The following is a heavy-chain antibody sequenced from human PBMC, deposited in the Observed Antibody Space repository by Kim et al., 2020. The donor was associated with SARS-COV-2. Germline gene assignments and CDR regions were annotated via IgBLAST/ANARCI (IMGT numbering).Heavy chain of an antibody. CDR3: ARGLLQVYWYRGAFDI. D-gene: IGHD2-8*02. CDR1: GGSFSGYY. CDR2: INHSGST. V-gene: IGHV4-34*01. Sequence: SETLSLTCAVYGGSFSGYYWSWIRQPPGKGLEWIGEINHSGSTNYNPSLKSRVTISVDTSKNQFSLKLSSVTAADTAVYYCARGLLQVYWYRGAFDIWGQGKMVTVSS. J-gene: IGHJ3*02.